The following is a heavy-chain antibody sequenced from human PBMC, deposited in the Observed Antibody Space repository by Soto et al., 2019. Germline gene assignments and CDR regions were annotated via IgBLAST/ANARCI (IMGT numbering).Heavy chain of an antibody. V-gene: IGHV3-30*18. CDR3: AKGHITMVRGGLRS. Sequence: VQLVESGGGVVQPGRSLRLSCAASGFTFSSYGMHWVRQAPGKGLEWVAVISYDGSNKYYADSVKGRFTISRDNSKNTLYLQMNSLRAEDTAVYYCAKGHITMVRGGLRSWGQGTLVTVSS. CDR2: ISYDGSNK. D-gene: IGHD3-10*01. CDR1: GFTFSSYG. J-gene: IGHJ4*02.